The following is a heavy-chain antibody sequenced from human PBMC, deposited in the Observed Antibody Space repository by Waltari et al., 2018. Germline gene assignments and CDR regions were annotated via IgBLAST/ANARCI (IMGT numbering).Heavy chain of an antibody. J-gene: IGHJ4*02. V-gene: IGHV3-30-3*01. D-gene: IGHD6-19*01. CDR3: ARDFEWLVLYYFDY. CDR2: ISYDGSNK. Sequence: QVQLVESGGGVVQPGRSLRLSWADSGFTFSSYAMQWFRRAPGKGLEWVAVISYDGSNKYYADSVKGRFTISRDNSKNTLYLQMNSLRAEDTAVYYCARDFEWLVLYYFDYWGQGTLVTVSS. CDR1: GFTFSSYA.